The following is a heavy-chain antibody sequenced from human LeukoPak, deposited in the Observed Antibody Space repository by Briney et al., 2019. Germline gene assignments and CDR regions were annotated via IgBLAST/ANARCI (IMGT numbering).Heavy chain of an antibody. CDR3: AKGGSSGWYEDYFDY. J-gene: IGHJ4*02. V-gene: IGHV3-21*01. CDR2: ISSSSSYI. Sequence: PGGSLRLSCAASGFTFNTYSMNWVRQAPGKGLEWVSSISSSSSYIYYADSVKGRFTISRDNAKNSLYLQMNSLRAEDTAVYYCAKGGSSGWYEDYFDYWGQGTLVTVSS. CDR1: GFTFNTYS. D-gene: IGHD6-19*01.